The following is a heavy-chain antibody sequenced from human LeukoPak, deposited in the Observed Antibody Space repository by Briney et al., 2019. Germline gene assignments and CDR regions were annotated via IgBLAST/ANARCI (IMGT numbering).Heavy chain of an antibody. J-gene: IGHJ4*02. V-gene: IGHV4-34*01. Sequence: PSETLSLTCAVYGGSFSGYYWSWIRQPPGKGLEWIGEINHSGSTNYNPSLKSRVAISVDTSKNQFSLKLSSVTAADTAVYYCARAGFYDILTGYYNVALDCWGQGTLVTVSS. CDR1: GGSFSGYY. CDR3: ARAGFYDILTGYYNVALDC. CDR2: INHSGST. D-gene: IGHD3-9*01.